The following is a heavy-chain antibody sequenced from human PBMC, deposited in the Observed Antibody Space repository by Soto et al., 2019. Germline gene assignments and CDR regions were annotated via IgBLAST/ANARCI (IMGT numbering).Heavy chain of an antibody. CDR2: ISSSSSYI. J-gene: IGHJ4*02. V-gene: IGHV3-21*01. D-gene: IGHD3-3*01. Sequence: EVQLVESGGGLVKPGGSLRLSCAASGFTFSSYSMNWVRQAPGKGLEWVSSISSSSSYIYYADSVKGRFTISRDNAENSLYLQMNSLRAEDTAVYYCATESVLRFLEGVFDYWGQGTLVTVSS. CDR1: GFTFSSYS. CDR3: ATESVLRFLEGVFDY.